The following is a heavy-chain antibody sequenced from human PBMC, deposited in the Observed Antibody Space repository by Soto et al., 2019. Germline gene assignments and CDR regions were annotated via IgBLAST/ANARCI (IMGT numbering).Heavy chain of an antibody. J-gene: IGHJ4*02. CDR3: AHRQRTVYFDY. CDR2: TYWDDDK. CDR1: GFSLSTSGVG. D-gene: IGHD4-17*01. Sequence: QITLKESGPTLVKPTQTLTLTCTFSGFSLSTSGVGVGWIRQPPGKALEWLALTYWDDDKRYSPSLKSRLTITKDHYKNQEDLTMTNMDPVDTATYYCAHRQRTVYFDYWGQGTLVTVSS. V-gene: IGHV2-5*02.